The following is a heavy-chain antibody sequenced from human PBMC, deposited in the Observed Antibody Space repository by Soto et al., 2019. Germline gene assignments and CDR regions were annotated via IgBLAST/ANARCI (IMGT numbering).Heavy chain of an antibody. CDR2: IYYSGST. J-gene: IGHJ4*02. Sequence: SETLSLTCTVSGGSISSYYWSWIRQPPGKGLEWIGYIYYSGSTNYNPSLKSRVTISVDTSKNQFSLKLSSVTAADTAVYYCARHGGKQYSSSWYFFDYWGQGTLVTVSS. V-gene: IGHV4-59*08. D-gene: IGHD6-13*01. CDR1: GGSISSYY. CDR3: ARHGGKQYSSSWYFFDY.